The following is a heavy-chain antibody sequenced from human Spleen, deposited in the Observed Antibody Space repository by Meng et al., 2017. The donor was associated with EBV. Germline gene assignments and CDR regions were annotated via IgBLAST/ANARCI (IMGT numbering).Heavy chain of an antibody. CDR1: GFTFSDYY. D-gene: IGHD6-19*01. J-gene: IGHJ5*02. V-gene: IGHV3-11*01. CDR3: ARAPYEEYSSVNWFDP. CDR2: ISGGGTTI. Sequence: VELGGSGRGLVKPGGSLRLSCAAFGFTFSDYYMSWTRQAPGKGLECVSYISGGGTTIYYADSVKGRFTISRDNAKNSLYLQMNSLRAEDTAVYYCARAPYEEYSSVNWFDPWGQGTLVTVSS.